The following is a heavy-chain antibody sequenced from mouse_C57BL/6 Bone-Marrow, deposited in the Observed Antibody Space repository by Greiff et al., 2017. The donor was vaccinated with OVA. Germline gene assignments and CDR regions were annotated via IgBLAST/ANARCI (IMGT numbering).Heavy chain of an antibody. CDR2: IYPGNSDT. CDR3: TRLETIYYYGSSWYFDV. D-gene: IGHD1-1*01. CDR1: GYTFTSYW. V-gene: IGHV1-5*01. Sequence: EVQLQESGTVLARPGASVKMSCKTSGYTFTSYWMHWVKQRPGQGLEWIGAIYPGNSDTSYNQKFKGKAKLTAVTSASTAYMELSSLTNEDSAVYYCTRLETIYYYGSSWYFDVWGTGTTVTVSS. J-gene: IGHJ1*03.